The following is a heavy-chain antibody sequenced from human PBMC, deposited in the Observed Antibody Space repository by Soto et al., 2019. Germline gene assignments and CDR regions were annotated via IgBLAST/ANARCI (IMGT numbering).Heavy chain of an antibody. CDR3: ARLYCTSASCYSVGAFDI. Sequence: GGSLRLSCAVSGFTFSNSGMHWVRQAPGKGLEWVALIWFDGSEKYYADSVKGRFAISRDNSKNTLYLQMNSLRAEDTAVYYCARLYCTSASCYSVGAFDIRGQGTMVTVSS. J-gene: IGHJ3*02. CDR1: GFTFSNSG. CDR2: IWFDGSEK. V-gene: IGHV3-33*01. D-gene: IGHD2-2*01.